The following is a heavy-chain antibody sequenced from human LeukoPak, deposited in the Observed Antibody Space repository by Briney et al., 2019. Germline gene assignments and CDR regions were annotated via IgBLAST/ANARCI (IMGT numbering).Heavy chain of an antibody. V-gene: IGHV4-39*07. CDR1: GGSVSTSDYY. J-gene: IGHJ4*02. CDR3: ARVFDS. Sequence: PSETLSLTCTVSGGSVSTSDYYWGWIRQSPVKGLEWIGDVFYTGKTNYNPSLRGRATISIDTSKNQFSLKLTYVTAADSAVYYCARVFDSWGQGTLVAVSS. CDR2: VFYTGKT.